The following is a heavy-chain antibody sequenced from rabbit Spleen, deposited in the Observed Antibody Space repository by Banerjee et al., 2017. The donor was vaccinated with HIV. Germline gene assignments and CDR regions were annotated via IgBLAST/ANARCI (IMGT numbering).Heavy chain of an antibody. CDR1: GFSFSDRDV. V-gene: IGHV1S45*01. CDR2: SYAGSSGST. J-gene: IGHJ6*01. CDR3: ARDSGSSFSSYGMDL. D-gene: IGHD8-1*01. Sequence: QEQLEESGGGLVKPEGSLTLTCKASGFSFSDRDVMCWVRQAPGKGLEWIACSYAGSSGSTYSAIWAKGRFTISKTSSTAVTLQMTSLTAADTATYFCARDSGSSFSSYGMDLWGQGTLVTVS.